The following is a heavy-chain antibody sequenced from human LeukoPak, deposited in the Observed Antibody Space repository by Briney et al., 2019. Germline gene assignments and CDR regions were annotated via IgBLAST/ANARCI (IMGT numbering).Heavy chain of an antibody. J-gene: IGHJ6*02. CDR3: ARGGGLDV. V-gene: IGHV3-9*01. CDR1: GFTFADYA. CDR2: ISWNSGSI. D-gene: IGHD3-16*01. Sequence: GGSLRLSCAASGFTFADYAMHWVRHAPGKGLEWVSGISWNSGSIGYADSVKGRFTISRDNAKNSLYLQMSNLRAEDTAVYFCARGGGLDVWGQGATVTVSS.